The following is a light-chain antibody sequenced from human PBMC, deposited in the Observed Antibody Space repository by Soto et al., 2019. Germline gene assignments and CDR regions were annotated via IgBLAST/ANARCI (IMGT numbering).Light chain of an antibody. Sequence: EIVLTQSPGTLSLSPGERATLSCRASQSVASNYLGWYQQKPGQAPRLLIYAASSRATGIPDRFSGGGSGTDFTLTISRLEAEECAVYNSKVSYSGVLGQGTKVETK. CDR1: QSVASNY. CDR3: KVSYSGV. J-gene: IGKJ1*01. CDR2: AAS. V-gene: IGKV3-20*01.